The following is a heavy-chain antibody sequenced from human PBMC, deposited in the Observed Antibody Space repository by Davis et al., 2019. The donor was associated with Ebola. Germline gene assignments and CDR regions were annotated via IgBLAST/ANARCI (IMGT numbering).Heavy chain of an antibody. D-gene: IGHD3-16*02. CDR3: TRQVDVGLRLGELSSGSDFDY. Sequence: GESLKISCAASGFTFSSYAMSWVRQAPGKGLEWVSAISGSGGSTYYADSVKGRFTISRDNSKNTAYLQMNSLKTEDTAVYYCTRQVDVGLRLGELSSGSDFDYWGQGTLVTVSS. V-gene: IGHV3-23*01. CDR2: ISGSGGST. J-gene: IGHJ4*02. CDR1: GFTFSSYA.